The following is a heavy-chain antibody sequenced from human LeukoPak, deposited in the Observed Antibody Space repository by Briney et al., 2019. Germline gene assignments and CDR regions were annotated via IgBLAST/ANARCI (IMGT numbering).Heavy chain of an antibody. CDR3: AKDVISVAGTPRYFDY. Sequence: GGSLRLSCAASGFTFSSYAMSWVRQAPGKGREWVSAISASDGSTYYADSVKGRFTITRDNSKNTLYLQMNNLRDEDTAVYYCAKDVISVAGTPRYFDYWGQGTLVTVSS. CDR2: ISASDGST. CDR1: GFTFSSYA. J-gene: IGHJ4*02. V-gene: IGHV3-23*01. D-gene: IGHD6-19*01.